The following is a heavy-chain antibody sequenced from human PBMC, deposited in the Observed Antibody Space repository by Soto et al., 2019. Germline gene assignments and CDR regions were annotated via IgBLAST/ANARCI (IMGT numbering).Heavy chain of an antibody. CDR1: GDSMTRSVW. J-gene: IGHJ4*02. Sequence: SETLSLTCTVSGDSMTRSVWWTWVRQPPGKGLEWIGEVFHTGNTNYNPSLKSRVTMSVGKSTNEFSLKVTSVTAADTAIYYCARKAWVRFDYWGQGXLVTVPS. V-gene: IGHV4-4*02. CDR2: VFHTGNT. CDR3: ARKAWVRFDY. D-gene: IGHD7-27*01.